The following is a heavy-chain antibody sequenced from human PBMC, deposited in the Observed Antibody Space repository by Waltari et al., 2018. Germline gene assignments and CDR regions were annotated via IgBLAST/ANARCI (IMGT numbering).Heavy chain of an antibody. CDR3: AIGIYSSSPYYFDY. V-gene: IGHV5-10-1*03. CDR1: GYSFTSYW. CDR2: IDPSDSYT. J-gene: IGHJ4*02. D-gene: IGHD6-6*01. Sequence: EVQLVQSGAEVKKPGESLRISCKGSGYSFTSYWISWVRQMPGRGLEWMGRIDPSDSYTNYSPSFHGHVTISADKSISTAYLQWSSLKASDTAMYYCAIGIYSSSPYYFDYWGQGTLVTVSS.